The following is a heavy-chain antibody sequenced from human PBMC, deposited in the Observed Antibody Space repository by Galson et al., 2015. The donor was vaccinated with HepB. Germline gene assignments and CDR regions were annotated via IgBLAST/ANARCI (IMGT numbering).Heavy chain of an antibody. Sequence: ETLSLTCTVSSGSISSYYWSWIRQPPGKGLEWIGYVYYTGDTSYNPSLKSRVTMPVDTSKNQFSLNLNSVTAADTALYYCVRDDSNCPRCFHYWGQGTLVTVSS. D-gene: IGHD6-13*01. CDR3: VRDDSNCPRCFHY. J-gene: IGHJ4*02. V-gene: IGHV4-59*01. CDR2: VYYTGDT. CDR1: SGSISSYY.